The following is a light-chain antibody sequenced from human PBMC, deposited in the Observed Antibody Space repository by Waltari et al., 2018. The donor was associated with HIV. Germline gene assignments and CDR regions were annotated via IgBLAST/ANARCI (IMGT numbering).Light chain of an antibody. CDR3: AAWTDSLRAVV. Sequence: QSVLTQPPSASGPPGPRVTISCSGDSSNIGRYYVYWFQQPPGTAPKLLRYSNNQRPSGVPDRFSGSKSGTSASLAISGLRSEDEADYYCAAWTDSLRAVVFGGGTKLSVL. CDR1: SSNIGRYY. CDR2: SNN. V-gene: IGLV1-47*01. J-gene: IGLJ2*01.